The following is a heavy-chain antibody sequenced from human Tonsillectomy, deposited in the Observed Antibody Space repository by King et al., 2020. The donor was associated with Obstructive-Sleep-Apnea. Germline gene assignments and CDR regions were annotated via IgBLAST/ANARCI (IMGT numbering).Heavy chain of an antibody. Sequence: VQLVESGGGVVQPGRSLRLSCAASGFTFSSYAMHWVRQAPGKGLEWVAVISYDGSNKYYADSGKGRFTISRDNSKNTLYLQMNSLRAEDTAVYYCAIPPDTPMANYFDYWGQGTLVTISS. D-gene: IGHD5-18*01. V-gene: IGHV3-30*04. J-gene: IGHJ4*02. CDR3: AIPPDTPMANYFDY. CDR1: GFTFSSYA. CDR2: ISYDGSNK.